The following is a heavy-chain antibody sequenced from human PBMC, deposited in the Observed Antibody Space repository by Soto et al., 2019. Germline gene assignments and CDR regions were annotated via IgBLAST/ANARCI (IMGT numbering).Heavy chain of an antibody. CDR3: ARPGRRAGEGWFQH. D-gene: IGHD3-16*01. CDR2: IWYDGSNK. CDR1: GFTFSSYG. Sequence: GGSLRLSCAASGFTFSSYGMHWVRQAPGKGLEWVAVIWYDGSNKYYADSVKGRFTISRDNSKNTLYLQMNSLRAEDTAVYYCARPGRRAGEGWFQHWGQGTLVTVSS. J-gene: IGHJ1*01. V-gene: IGHV3-33*01.